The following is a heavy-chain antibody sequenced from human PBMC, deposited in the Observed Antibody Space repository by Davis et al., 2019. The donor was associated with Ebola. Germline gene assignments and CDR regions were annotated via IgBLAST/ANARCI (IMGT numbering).Heavy chain of an antibody. CDR3: ARHGTGYSSSWYFALDY. D-gene: IGHD6-13*01. CDR1: GGSISSSNW. Sequence: PSETLSLTCAVSGGSISSSNWWSWVRQPPGKGLEWIGEIYHSGSTNYNPSLKSRVTISVDKSKNQFSLKLSSVTAADTAVYYCARHGTGYSSSWYFALDYWGQGTLVTVSS. J-gene: IGHJ4*02. CDR2: IYHSGST. V-gene: IGHV4-4*02.